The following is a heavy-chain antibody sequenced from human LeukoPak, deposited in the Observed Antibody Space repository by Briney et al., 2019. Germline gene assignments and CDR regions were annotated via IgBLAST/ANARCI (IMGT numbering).Heavy chain of an antibody. D-gene: IGHD1-26*01. CDR2: IYHSGST. J-gene: IGHJ4*02. CDR3: ARAIEVGAMTPFDY. Sequence: SETLSLTCTVSGYSIRSDYYWGWIRQPPGKGLEWIGSIYHSGSTYYNPSLKSRVTISVDTPKNQFSLKLSSVTAADTAVYYCARAIEVGAMTPFDYWGQGTLVTVSS. CDR1: GYSIRSDYY. V-gene: IGHV4-38-2*02.